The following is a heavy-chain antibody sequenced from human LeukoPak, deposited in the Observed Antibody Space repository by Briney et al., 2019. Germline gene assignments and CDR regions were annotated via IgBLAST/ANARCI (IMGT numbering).Heavy chain of an antibody. D-gene: IGHD4-17*01. J-gene: IGHJ4*02. V-gene: IGHV3-23*01. CDR1: GFTFSNYA. CDR2: ISAAGGYK. CDR3: AHFYGDQFDY. Sequence: GGSLRLSCAASGFTFSNYAMTWVRQAPGKGLELVSAISAAGGYKYSADSVKGRFTISRDNSKNALYLQMDSLGVEDTAVYYCAHFYGDQFDYWGQGALVTVSS.